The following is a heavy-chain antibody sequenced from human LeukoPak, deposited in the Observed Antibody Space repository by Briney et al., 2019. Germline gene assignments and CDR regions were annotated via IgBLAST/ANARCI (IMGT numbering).Heavy chain of an antibody. CDR3: ARFGGYCSSTSCYGYYYGMDV. D-gene: IGHD2-2*03. CDR2: ISSSGSTI. J-gene: IGHJ6*02. CDR1: GFTFSNAW. Sequence: PGGSLRLSCAASGFTFSNAWMSWVRRAPGKGLGGVSYISSSGSTIYYADSVKGRFTISRDNAKNSLYLQMNSLRAEDTAVYYCARFGGYCSSTSCYGYYYGMDVWGQGTTVTVSS. V-gene: IGHV3-11*04.